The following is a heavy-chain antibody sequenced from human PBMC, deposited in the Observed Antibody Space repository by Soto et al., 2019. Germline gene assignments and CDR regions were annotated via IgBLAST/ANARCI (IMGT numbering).Heavy chain of an antibody. V-gene: IGHV4-34*01. CDR3: ARGSDYNSSFDY. CDR2: INHSGTT. J-gene: IGHJ4*02. D-gene: IGHD1-1*01. CDR1: GGSFSGYT. Sequence: SETLSLTCAVYGGSFSGYTWIWIRQPPGKGLEWIGEINHSGTTNHNPSLKSRVIISVDTSKKQFSLRLTSVTAADTAVYYCARGSDYNSSFDYWGQGTLVTVSS.